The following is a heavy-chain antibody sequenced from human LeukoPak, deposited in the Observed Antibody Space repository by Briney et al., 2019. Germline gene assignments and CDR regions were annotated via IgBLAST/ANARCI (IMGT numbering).Heavy chain of an antibody. V-gene: IGHV1-2*02. CDR2: INPNSGGT. Sequence: ASVKVSCKASGYTFTGYYMHWVRQAPGQGLEWMGWINPNSGGTNYAQKFQGRVTMTRDTSISTAYMELSRLRSDDTAVYYCARVVEQLVAVDAFDIWGQGTMATVSS. J-gene: IGHJ3*02. CDR1: GYTFTGYY. D-gene: IGHD6-6*01. CDR3: ARVVEQLVAVDAFDI.